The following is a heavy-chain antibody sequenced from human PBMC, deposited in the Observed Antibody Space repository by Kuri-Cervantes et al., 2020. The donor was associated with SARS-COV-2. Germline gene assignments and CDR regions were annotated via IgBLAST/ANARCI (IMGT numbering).Heavy chain of an antibody. V-gene: IGHV3-72*01. CDR3: ARGVVPAAIGVGYYYYGMDV. CDR1: GFTFSDHY. Sequence: LTCAASGFTFSDHYLDWVRQAPGKGLGWGGRTRNKANSYTTEYAASLKGRFTISRDDSKSSLYLQMNSLKTEDTAVYYCARGVVPAAIGVGYYYYGMDVWGQGTTVTVSS. CDR2: TRNKANSYTT. D-gene: IGHD2-2*01. J-gene: IGHJ6*02.